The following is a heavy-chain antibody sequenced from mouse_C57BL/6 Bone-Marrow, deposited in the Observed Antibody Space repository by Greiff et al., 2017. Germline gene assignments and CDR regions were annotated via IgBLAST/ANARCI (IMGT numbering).Heavy chain of an antibody. CDR1: GFTFSSYA. J-gene: IGHJ3*01. CDR2: ISDGGSYT. V-gene: IGHV5-4*01. D-gene: IGHD2-10*02. CDR3: ARSSIQAWFAY. Sequence: EVQGVESGGGLLKPGGSLKLSCAASGFTFSSYAMSWVRQTPEKRLEWVATISDGGSYTYYPDNVKGRFTISRDNAKNNLYLQMSHLKSEDTAMYYCARSSIQAWFAYWGQGTLVTVSA.